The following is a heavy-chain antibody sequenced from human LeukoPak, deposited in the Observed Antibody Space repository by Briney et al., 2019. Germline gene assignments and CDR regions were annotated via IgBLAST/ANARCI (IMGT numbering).Heavy chain of an antibody. CDR1: GGSISSGDYY. CDR2: IYYSGST. Sequence: SETLSLTCTVSGGSISSGDYYWSWIRQPPGKGLEWIGYIYYSGSTYYNPSLKSRVTISVDTSKNQFSLKLSSVTAADTAVYYCASSRLQQLVYYFDYWGQETLVTVSS. J-gene: IGHJ4*02. V-gene: IGHV4-30-4*01. D-gene: IGHD6-13*01. CDR3: ASSRLQQLVYYFDY.